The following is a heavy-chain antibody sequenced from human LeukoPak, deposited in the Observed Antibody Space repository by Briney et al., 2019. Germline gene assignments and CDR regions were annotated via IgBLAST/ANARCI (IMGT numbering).Heavy chain of an antibody. Sequence: GGSLRLSCSASGFIFSSQVRRWVRQAPGRGVEWVSPIRGSGDTTYYADSVKCRFTISRDNSKNTLYLQMNSLRAEDTAVYYCAKDSAYSSRWYSSFDHWGQGTLVTVSS. J-gene: IGHJ4*02. CDR1: GFIFSSQV. CDR2: IRGSGDTT. CDR3: AKDSAYSSRWYSSFDH. V-gene: IGHV3-23*01. D-gene: IGHD6-13*01.